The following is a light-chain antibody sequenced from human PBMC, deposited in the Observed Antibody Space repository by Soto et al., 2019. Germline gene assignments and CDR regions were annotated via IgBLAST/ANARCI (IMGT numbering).Light chain of an antibody. CDR1: QSVSSN. CDR2: DAS. V-gene: IGKV3-15*01. Sequence: EIVMTHSPSTLSASPVDRATLSFMASQSVSSNVAWYQQKPGQAPRLLIYDASTRATGIPARFSGSGSGTEFTLTISSLQSEDFAVFYCHKYNDWPPAFGQGTKVDIK. J-gene: IGKJ1*01. CDR3: HKYNDWPPA.